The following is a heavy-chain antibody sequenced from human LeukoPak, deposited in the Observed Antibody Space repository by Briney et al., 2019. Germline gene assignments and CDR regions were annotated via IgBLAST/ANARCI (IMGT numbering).Heavy chain of an antibody. CDR2: INPNSGGT. D-gene: IGHD3-22*01. CDR1: GYSFTDYY. CDR3: ARVGYYDRASVDY. Sequence: GASVKVSCKTSGYSFTDYYMHWVRQAPGQGLEWMGWINPNSGGTNYAQKFQGRVTMTRDTSISTAYMELSRLRSDDTAVYYCARVGYYDRASVDYWGQGTLVTVSS. J-gene: IGHJ4*02. V-gene: IGHV1-2*02.